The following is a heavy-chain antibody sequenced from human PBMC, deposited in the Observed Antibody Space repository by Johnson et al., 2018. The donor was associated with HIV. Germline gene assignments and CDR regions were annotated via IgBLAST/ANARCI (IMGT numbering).Heavy chain of an antibody. CDR3: ARDTIRELQLPDGFDV. J-gene: IGHJ3*01. Sequence: VQLVESGGGLVHPGGSLRLSCAASGFIFIDYVMSWVRQAPGKGLEWVSDISDSGDHTLYTDSVKGRFTTSRDNSKHTVYLKMNSLRAEDTAVYYCARDTIRELQLPDGFDVWGQGTMVTVSS. D-gene: IGHD1-7*01. V-gene: IGHV3-23*04. CDR1: GFIFIDYV. CDR2: ISDSGDHT.